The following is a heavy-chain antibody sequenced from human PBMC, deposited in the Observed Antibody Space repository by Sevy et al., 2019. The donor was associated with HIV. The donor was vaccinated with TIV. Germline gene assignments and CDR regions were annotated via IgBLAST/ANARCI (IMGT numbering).Heavy chain of an antibody. V-gene: IGHV3-30-3*01. CDR3: ARDGGYSIKWYPLY. CDR2: ISYEGTET. Sequence: GGSLRLSCAASGFAFSSHAMHWVRQAPGKGLEWVAVISYEGTETFYAASVEGRFIISRDTSKNMLSLQITSLRPEDTAVYLCARDGGYSIKWYPLYWGHGTLVNVSS. CDR1: GFAFSSHA. J-gene: IGHJ4*01. D-gene: IGHD6-13*01.